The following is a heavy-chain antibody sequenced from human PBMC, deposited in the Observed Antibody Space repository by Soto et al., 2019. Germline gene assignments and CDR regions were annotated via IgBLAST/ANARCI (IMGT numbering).Heavy chain of an antibody. V-gene: IGHV3-73*01. D-gene: IGHD6-13*01. Sequence: QPGGSLRLSCAASGLSFSDSGIHWVRQASGKGLEWVGRIRTRSSSYATAYAASVKGRFTISRDDSKNTAYLQMNSLKTEDTAVYYCTRLHFIVEPGINYWGQGTLVTV. CDR3: TRLHFIVEPGINY. CDR1: GLSFSDSG. CDR2: IRTRSSSYAT. J-gene: IGHJ4*02.